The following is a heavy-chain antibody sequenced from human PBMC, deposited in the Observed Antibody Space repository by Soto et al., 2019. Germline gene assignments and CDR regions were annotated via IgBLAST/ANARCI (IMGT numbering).Heavy chain of an antibody. CDR3: AAESTKDFDY. Sequence: QVQLVESGGGVVQPGGSLRLSCAASGFTFSSYVMHWVRQAPGKGLEWVALIWYDGSNKYYADSVKGRFTISRDNSKDTIYLQMNSLRAEDTAVYYCAAESTKDFDYWGQGTLVTVSS. V-gene: IGHV3-33*01. CDR2: IWYDGSNK. J-gene: IGHJ4*02. CDR1: GFTFSSYV.